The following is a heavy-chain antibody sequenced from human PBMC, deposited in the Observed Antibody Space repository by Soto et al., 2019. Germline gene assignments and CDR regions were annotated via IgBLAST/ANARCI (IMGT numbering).Heavy chain of an antibody. Sequence: QVQLQQWGAGLLKPSETLSLTCAVYGGSFSGYYWSWIRQPPGKGLEWIGEINHSGSTNYNPSLKSRVTILVDTSKNQFSLKLSSVTAADTAVYYCAVRAFSSGWYSFFDYWGQGTLVTVSS. D-gene: IGHD6-19*01. J-gene: IGHJ4*02. CDR3: AVRAFSSGWYSFFDY. CDR2: INHSGST. CDR1: GGSFSGYY. V-gene: IGHV4-34*01.